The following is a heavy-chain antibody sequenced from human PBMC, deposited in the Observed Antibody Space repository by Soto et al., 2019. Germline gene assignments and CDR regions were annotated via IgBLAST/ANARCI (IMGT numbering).Heavy chain of an antibody. CDR3: ARDVGHSSSWMMDH. CDR1: GGTFSSYA. J-gene: IGHJ4*02. CDR2: IIPIFGTA. V-gene: IGHV1-69*06. Sequence: GASVKVSCKASGGTFSSYAISWVRQAPGQGLEWMGGIIPIFGTANYAQNFQGRVTITADKSTGTAYMEVSSLRSEDTAVYYCARDVGHSSSWMMDHWGQGTLVTVSS. D-gene: IGHD6-13*01.